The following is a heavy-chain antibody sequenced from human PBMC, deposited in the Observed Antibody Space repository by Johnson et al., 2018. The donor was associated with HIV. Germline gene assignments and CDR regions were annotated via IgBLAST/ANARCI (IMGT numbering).Heavy chain of an antibody. J-gene: IGHJ3*02. CDR1: GLTVSSNY. CDR3: AKVLSPRPWGDDAFDI. CDR2: IYSGDNT. Sequence: VQLVESGGGLVQPGGSLRLSCVASGLTVSSNYMTWVRQSPGKGLECVSVIYSGDNTYYADSVQGRFTISRDNSKNTLYLQMNSLRAEDTAVYYCAKVLSPRPWGDDAFDIWGQGTMVTVSS. D-gene: IGHD7-27*01. V-gene: IGHV3-66*01.